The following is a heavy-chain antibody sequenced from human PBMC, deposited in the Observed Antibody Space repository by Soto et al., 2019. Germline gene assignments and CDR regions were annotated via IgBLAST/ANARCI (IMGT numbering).Heavy chain of an antibody. J-gene: IGHJ5*02. Sequence: QVQLVQSGAEVKKPGSSVKVSCKASGGTFSGYTISWVRQAPGQGLEWMGRIIPILGIANYAQKFQGRVTITADKSTSTAYMELSSLRSEDTAVYYCARGGDCSGGSCHRNWFDPWGQGTLVTVSS. CDR1: GGTFSGYT. D-gene: IGHD2-15*01. V-gene: IGHV1-69*02. CDR2: IIPILGIA. CDR3: ARGGDCSGGSCHRNWFDP.